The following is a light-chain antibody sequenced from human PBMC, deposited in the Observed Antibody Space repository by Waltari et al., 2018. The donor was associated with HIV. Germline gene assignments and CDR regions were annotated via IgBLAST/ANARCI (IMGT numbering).Light chain of an antibody. J-gene: IGKJ3*01. Sequence: DIQMTQSPSSLSASIGDRVNITCRASQNINNYLNWYQQKPGQAPKILIYTATTLHIGVPSRFSGSGSGTEFTLTITNLQPEDFALYFCQQSYYSPTFGPGTTMDIK. CDR1: QNINNY. CDR2: TAT. V-gene: IGKV1-39*01. CDR3: QQSYYSPT.